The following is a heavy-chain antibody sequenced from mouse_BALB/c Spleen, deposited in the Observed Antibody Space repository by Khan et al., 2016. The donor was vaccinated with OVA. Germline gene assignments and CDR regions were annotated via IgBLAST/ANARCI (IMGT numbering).Heavy chain of an antibody. CDR2: ISYSGNT. V-gene: IGHV3-2*02. D-gene: IGHD2-4*01. CDR3: ARKDYYDYDPFPY. Sequence: EVQLVESGPGLVKPSQSLSLTCTVTGYSIPSEYTWNWIRQFPGNTLEWMGFISYSGNTRYNPSLKSRISITRDTSKNPFFLQLNSVTSHDTATYFCARKDYYDYDPFPYWGQGTLVTVSA. CDR1: GYSIPSEYT. J-gene: IGHJ3*01.